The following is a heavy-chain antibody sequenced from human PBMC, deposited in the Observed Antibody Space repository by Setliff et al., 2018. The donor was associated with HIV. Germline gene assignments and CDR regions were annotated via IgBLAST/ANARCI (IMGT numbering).Heavy chain of an antibody. V-gene: IGHV4-59*01. J-gene: IGHJ3*02. D-gene: IGHD3-22*01. CDR1: GGSITGYY. CDR3: ASTSRRLGDSSGNEGAFDI. Sequence: SETLSLTCTVSGGSITGYYWSWIRQPPGKGLEWIGWIYYSGNTRYNPSLKSRVTISLDTSKNRFSLQLTSVTAADTAVYYCASTSRRLGDSSGNEGAFDIWGQGTVVTVSS. CDR2: IYYSGNT.